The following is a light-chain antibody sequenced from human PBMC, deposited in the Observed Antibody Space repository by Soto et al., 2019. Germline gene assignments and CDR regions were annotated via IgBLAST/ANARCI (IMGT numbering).Light chain of an antibody. Sequence: QSALTQPPSASGTPGQRVTISCSGSTSNIGSNYVYWYQQLPGTAPNLLIYRNNQRPSGVPDRFSGSKSGTSASLAISGLRSEVEADYYCAAWDDSLSGRYVFGTGTKVTVL. J-gene: IGLJ1*01. V-gene: IGLV1-47*01. CDR1: TSNIGSNY. CDR3: AAWDDSLSGRYV. CDR2: RNN.